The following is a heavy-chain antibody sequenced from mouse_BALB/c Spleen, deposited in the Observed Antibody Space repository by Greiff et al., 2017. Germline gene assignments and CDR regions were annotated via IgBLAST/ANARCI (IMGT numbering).Heavy chain of an antibody. D-gene: IGHD2-1*01. CDR1: GFAFSSYD. Sequence: EVQGVESGGGLVKPGGSLKLSCAASGFAFSSYDMSWVRQTPEKRLEWVAYISSGGGSTYYPDTVKGRFTISRDNAKNTLYLQMSSLKSEDTAMYYCASFYYGNFFAYWGQGTLVTVSA. J-gene: IGHJ3*01. CDR3: ASFYYGNFFAY. CDR2: ISSGGGST. V-gene: IGHV5-12-1*01.